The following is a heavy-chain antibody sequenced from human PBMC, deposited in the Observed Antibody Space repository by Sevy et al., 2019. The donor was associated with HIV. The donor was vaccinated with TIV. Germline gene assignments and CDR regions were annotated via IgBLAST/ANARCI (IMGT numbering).Heavy chain of an antibody. D-gene: IGHD5-12*01. CDR1: GYTFTGYY. CDR2: INPNSGGT. CDR3: AREVVATLFSDYFDY. V-gene: IGHV1-2*02. Sequence: ASVKVSCKASGYTFTGYYMHWVRQAPGQGLEWMGWINPNSGGTNYAQKFQGRVTMTRDTSISTAYMELSRLGADDTAEYYCAREVVATLFSDYFDYWGQGTLVTVSS. J-gene: IGHJ4*02.